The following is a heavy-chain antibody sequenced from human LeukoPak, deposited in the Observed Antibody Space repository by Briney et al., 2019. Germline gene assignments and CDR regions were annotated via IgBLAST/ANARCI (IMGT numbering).Heavy chain of an antibody. V-gene: IGHV5-51*01. CDR1: GYSFTSYW. J-gene: IGHJ5*02. CDR2: IYPGDSDT. Sequence: GESLKISCKGSGYSFTSYWIGWVRQMPGKGLEWMGIIYPGDSDTRYSPSFQGQVTISADKSISTAYLQWSSLKASDTAIYYCARPSPPASSSLSPSDENWFDPWGQGTLVTVSS. CDR3: ARPSPPASSSLSPSDENWFDP. D-gene: IGHD6-6*01.